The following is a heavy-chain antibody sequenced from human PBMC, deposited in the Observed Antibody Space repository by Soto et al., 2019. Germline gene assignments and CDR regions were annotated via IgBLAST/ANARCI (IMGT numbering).Heavy chain of an antibody. CDR3: ASPLGPHADY. CDR2: INPSGGST. J-gene: IGHJ4*02. Sequence: QVQLVQSGAEVKKPGASVKVSCKASGYTFTSYYMHWVRQAPGQGLEWMGIINPSGGSTSYAQKFRGRVTRTGDTPTSTVYRELSSLRSEARAVYYCASPLGPHADYGGQGPLVTVSS. CDR1: GYTFTSYY. D-gene: IGHD7-27*01. V-gene: IGHV1-46*01.